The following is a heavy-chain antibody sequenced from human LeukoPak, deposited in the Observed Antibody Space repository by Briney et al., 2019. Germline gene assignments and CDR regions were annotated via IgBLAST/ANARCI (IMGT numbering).Heavy chain of an antibody. J-gene: IGHJ6*02. D-gene: IGHD1-26*01. CDR3: ARGGGSYYYGMDV. Sequence: PSETLSLTCAVYGGSFSGYYWSWIRQPPGKGLEWIGEINHSGSTNYNPSLKSRVTISVDTSKNQFSLKLSSVTAADTAVYYCARGGGSYYYGMDVWGQGTTVTVSS. CDR2: INHSGST. CDR1: GGSFSGYY. V-gene: IGHV4-34*01.